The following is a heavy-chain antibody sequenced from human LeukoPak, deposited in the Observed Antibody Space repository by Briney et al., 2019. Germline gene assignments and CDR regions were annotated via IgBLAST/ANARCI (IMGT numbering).Heavy chain of an antibody. D-gene: IGHD6-6*01. Sequence: TLSLTCTVSGCSFSSYGYYWGWLPQHPGLGREWFMYIYYSGSNYDNPSHKSRTTISENTTKNQFPLKQSFVTAADAAFYSCAKGGIAARRGWFDLWGERPLVSV. CDR2: IYYSGSN. J-gene: IGHJ5*02. CDR3: AKGGIAARRGWFDL. CDR1: GCSFSSYGYY. V-gene: IGHV4-31*03.